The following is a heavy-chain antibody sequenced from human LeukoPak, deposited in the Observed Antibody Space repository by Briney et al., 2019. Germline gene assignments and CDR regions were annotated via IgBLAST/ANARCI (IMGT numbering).Heavy chain of an antibody. CDR1: GYSFTSYW. CDR2: IYPGDSDT. CDR3: VRRVYGYCSGGSCYRGNRAANWFDP. V-gene: IGHV5-51*01. J-gene: IGHJ5*02. Sequence: PGESLKISCKGSGYSFTSYWIGWVRQMPGKGLEWMGIIYPGDSDTRYSPSFQGQVTISADKSISTAYLQWSSLKASDTAMYYCVRRVYGYCSGGSCYRGNRAANWFDPWGQGTLVTVSS. D-gene: IGHD2-15*01.